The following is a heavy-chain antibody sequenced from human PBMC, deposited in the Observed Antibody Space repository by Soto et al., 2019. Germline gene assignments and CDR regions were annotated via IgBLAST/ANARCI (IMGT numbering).Heavy chain of an antibody. D-gene: IGHD6-13*01. V-gene: IGHV3-30*03. Sequence: QVQLVESGGGVVQPGRSLRLSCAASGFTFSSYGMHWVRQAPGKGLEWVSVISYDGSNKYYADSVKGRFTISRDNSKNTLYLQMNSLSAEDTAVYYCARWYHGMDVWGQGTTVTVSS. CDR3: ARWYHGMDV. J-gene: IGHJ6*02. CDR1: GFTFSSYG. CDR2: ISYDGSNK.